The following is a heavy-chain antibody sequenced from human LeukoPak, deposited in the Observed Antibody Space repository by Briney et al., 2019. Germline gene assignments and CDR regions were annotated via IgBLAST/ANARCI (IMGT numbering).Heavy chain of an antibody. V-gene: IGHV1-69*01. CDR3: ARGGIEVGPLGFDY. CDR1: GGTFSSYA. D-gene: IGHD1-26*01. Sequence: GSSVRVSCKASGGTFSSYAISWVRQAPGQGLEWMGGIIPIFGTANYAQKFQGRVTITADESTSTAYMELSSLRSEDTAVYYCARGGIEVGPLGFDYWGQGTLVTVSS. J-gene: IGHJ4*02. CDR2: IIPIFGTA.